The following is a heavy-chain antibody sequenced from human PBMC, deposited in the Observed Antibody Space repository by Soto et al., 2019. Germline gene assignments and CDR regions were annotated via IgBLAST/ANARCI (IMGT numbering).Heavy chain of an antibody. CDR2: MSPNSGNT. J-gene: IGHJ4*02. CDR3: ARLIIDYLAFDY. CDR1: GYTFTSFD. V-gene: IGHV1-8*01. D-gene: IGHD3-16*01. Sequence: QVQLVQSGAEVQKPGASVKVSCKASGYTFTSFDINWVRQATGQGLEWMGWMSPNSGNTGYAQKFQGRVTMTRNTSISTAYMELSGLRSEDTAVYYCARLIIDYLAFDYWGQGTLVTVSS.